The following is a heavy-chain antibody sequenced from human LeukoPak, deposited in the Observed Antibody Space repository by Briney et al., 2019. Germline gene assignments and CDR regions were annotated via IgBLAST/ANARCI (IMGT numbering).Heavy chain of an antibody. CDR1: GGSISSGSYY. CDR2: IYTTGGT. V-gene: IGHV4-61*02. J-gene: IGHJ6*03. Sequence: SETLSLTCTVSGGSISSGSYYWGWIRQPPGKGLEWIGRIYTTGGTNYNPSLKSRVTMSVDTSKNQFSLKLSSVTAADTAFYYCARVNYYYYYMDVWGKGTTVTISS. CDR3: ARVNYYYYYMDV.